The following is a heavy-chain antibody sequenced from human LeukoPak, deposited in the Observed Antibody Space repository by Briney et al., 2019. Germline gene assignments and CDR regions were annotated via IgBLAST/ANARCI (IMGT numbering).Heavy chain of an antibody. CDR1: GGSISSGDFH. J-gene: IGHJ4*02. V-gene: IGHV4-30-4*01. D-gene: IGHD2-2*01. Sequence: MPSQTLSFTCTVSGGSISSGDFHWSWIRQPPGKGLEWIGSIYDSGSIYYNPSLKSRVTISEDTSKNQFSLKLSSVTAADTAVYYFARRYCSTISCLPYDYWGQGTLVTVSS. CDR2: IYDSGSI. CDR3: ARRYCSTISCLPYDY.